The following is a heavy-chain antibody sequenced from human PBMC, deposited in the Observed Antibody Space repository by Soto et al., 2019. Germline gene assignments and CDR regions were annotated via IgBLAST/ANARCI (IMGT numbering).Heavy chain of an antibody. D-gene: IGHD6-13*01. J-gene: IGHJ6*01. V-gene: IGHV5-10-1*01. Sequence: VESLSIACKVSGDSFTLYWISWVRQMPGKGLECMGRIDPSASYTNYSPSFQCHVTISADKSISTAYLQWSSLKASDTAMYYCARRFIAAAGTGDDYYGMDVWGQGTTVTVSS. CDR2: IDPSASYT. CDR1: GDSFTLYW. CDR3: ARRFIAAAGTGDDYYGMDV.